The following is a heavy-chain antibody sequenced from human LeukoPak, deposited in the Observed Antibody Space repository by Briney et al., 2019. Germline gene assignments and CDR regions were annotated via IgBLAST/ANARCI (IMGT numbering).Heavy chain of an antibody. V-gene: IGHV3-23*01. CDR1: GFSFSSYS. J-gene: IGHJ4*02. CDR3: AKSDCGSDGCKLLNY. CDR2: INGSADAT. Sequence: GGSLRLSCAASGFSFSSYSMNWVRQAPGKGLEWVSSINGSADATKYADSVMARFTISRDNSKNTVSLQMNSLRVEDTAVYYCAKSDCGSDGCKLLNYWGQGILVTASS. D-gene: IGHD2-21*01.